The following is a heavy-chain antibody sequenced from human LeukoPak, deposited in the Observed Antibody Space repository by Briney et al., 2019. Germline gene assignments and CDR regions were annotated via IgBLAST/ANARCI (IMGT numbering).Heavy chain of an antibody. CDR3: ARSTTKLVRGCFDY. J-gene: IGHJ4*02. CDR1: GYTFTGYY. D-gene: IGHD6-6*01. Sequence: ASVKVSCKASGYTFTGYYMHWVRQAPGRGLEWMGWINPNSGGTNYAQKFQGRVTMTRDTSISTAYMELSRLRSDDTAVYYRARSTTKLVRGCFDYWGQGTLVTVSS. V-gene: IGHV1-2*02. CDR2: INPNSGGT.